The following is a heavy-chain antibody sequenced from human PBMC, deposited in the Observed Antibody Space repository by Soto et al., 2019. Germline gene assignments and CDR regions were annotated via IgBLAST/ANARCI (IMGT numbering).Heavy chain of an antibody. CDR3: ATKVYRYNWNYYGMDV. D-gene: IGHD1-20*01. CDR1: GYTLTELS. Sequence: QVQLVQSGAEVKKPGASVKVSCKVSGYTLTELSMHWVRQAPGKGLEWMGGFDPEDGETIYAQKFQGRVTMTEDTSTDTAYMDLSSLRSEDKAVYYCATKVYRYNWNYYGMDVWGQGTTVTVSS. J-gene: IGHJ6*02. V-gene: IGHV1-24*01. CDR2: FDPEDGET.